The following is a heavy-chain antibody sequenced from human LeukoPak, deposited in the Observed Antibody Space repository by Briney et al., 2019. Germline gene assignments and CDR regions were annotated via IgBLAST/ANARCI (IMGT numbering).Heavy chain of an antibody. V-gene: IGHV1-2*02. CDR3: AREGSSGYYLLY. CDR2: INPNSGDT. CDR1: GYTFTGYY. D-gene: IGHD3-22*01. Sequence: ASVKVSCKASGYTFTGYYMHWVRQAPGQGLEWMGWINPNSGDTNFAQKFQGRVTMTRDTSISTAYMELSRLRSDGTAVYYCAREGSSGYYLLYWGQGTLVTVSS. J-gene: IGHJ4*02.